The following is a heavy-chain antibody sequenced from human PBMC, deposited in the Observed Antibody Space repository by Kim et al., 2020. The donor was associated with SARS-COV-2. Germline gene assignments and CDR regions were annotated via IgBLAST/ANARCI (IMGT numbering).Heavy chain of an antibody. V-gene: IGHV5-10-1*01. Sequence: GESLKISCKGSGYSFTSYWISWVRQMPGKGLEWMGRIDPSDSYTNYSPSFQGHVTISADKSISTAYLQWSSLKASDTAMYYCARLIRSGYDPNPYYYYGMDVWGQGTTVTVSS. CDR3: ARLIRSGYDPNPYYYYGMDV. CDR1: GYSFTSYW. J-gene: IGHJ6*02. D-gene: IGHD5-12*01. CDR2: IDPSDSYT.